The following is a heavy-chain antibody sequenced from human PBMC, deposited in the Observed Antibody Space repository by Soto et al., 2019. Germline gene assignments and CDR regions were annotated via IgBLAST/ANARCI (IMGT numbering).Heavy chain of an antibody. Sequence: SETLSLTCAVYGGSLSGYYWSWNRQPPGKGLGWIGEITHSGSTNYNPSLRSGFTISVDTSKNQFSLKLSSVTAADTDVYYCARTPTYYYYGSGSYRPRPIYGLDVWGQGTTVTVSS. CDR3: ARTPTYYYYGSGSYRPRPIYGLDV. D-gene: IGHD3-10*01. V-gene: IGHV4-34*01. J-gene: IGHJ6*02. CDR2: ITHSGST. CDR1: GGSLSGYY.